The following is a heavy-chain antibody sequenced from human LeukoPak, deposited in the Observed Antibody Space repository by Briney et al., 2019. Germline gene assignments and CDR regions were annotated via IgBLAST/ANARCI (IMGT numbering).Heavy chain of an antibody. J-gene: IGHJ3*02. CDR1: GGSISSYY. D-gene: IGHD3-22*01. CDR2: IYTSGST. Sequence: SETLSLTCTVSGGSISSYYWSWIRQPAGKGLEWIGRIYTSGSTDYNPSLKGRVTMSVDTSKNQFSLKLSSVTAADTAVYYCARDYYDVLAFDIWGQGTMVTVSS. V-gene: IGHV4-4*07. CDR3: ARDYYDVLAFDI.